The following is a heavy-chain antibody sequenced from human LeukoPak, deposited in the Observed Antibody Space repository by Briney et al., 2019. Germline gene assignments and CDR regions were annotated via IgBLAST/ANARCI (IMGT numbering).Heavy chain of an antibody. Sequence: PGGSLRLSCATSGFTFSSYAMSWIRQTPGKGLEWIGDIYYSGSTNYNPSLKSRVTISVDKSKNQFSLKLSSVTAADTAVYYCARDGPPPYGSGSLDYWGQGTLVTVSS. V-gene: IGHV4-59*12. J-gene: IGHJ4*02. CDR3: ARDGPPPYGSGSLDY. CDR2: IYYSGST. CDR1: GFTFSSYA. D-gene: IGHD3-10*01.